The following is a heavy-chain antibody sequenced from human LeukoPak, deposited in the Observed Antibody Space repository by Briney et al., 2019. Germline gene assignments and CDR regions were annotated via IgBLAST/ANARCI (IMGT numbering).Heavy chain of an antibody. V-gene: IGHV3-21*01. J-gene: IGHJ4*02. D-gene: IGHD5-12*01. CDR2: VSRSSCFI. CDR3: ARVSDAFDYFFDS. Sequence: GGSLRLSCAASGFAFSTYSMNWVRQAPGKGLEWVSSVSRSSCFIFYADSVQGRFTISRDDAKDSLFLQMNSLRAEDTAVYYCARVSDAFDYFFDSWGQGTLVTVSS. CDR1: GFAFSTYS.